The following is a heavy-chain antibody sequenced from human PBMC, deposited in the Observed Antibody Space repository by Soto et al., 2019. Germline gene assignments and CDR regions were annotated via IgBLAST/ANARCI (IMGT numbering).Heavy chain of an antibody. D-gene: IGHD1-26*01. Sequence: GGSLRLSCAASGFTFSSYWMHWVRQAPGKGLVWVSRINPDGSTTNYADSVKGRFTISRDNAKNTVYLQMNSLRVEDTAVYYCARDLSGSPDYWGQGTLVTVSS. CDR2: INPDGSTT. J-gene: IGHJ4*02. CDR1: GFTFSSYW. V-gene: IGHV3-74*01. CDR3: ARDLSGSPDY.